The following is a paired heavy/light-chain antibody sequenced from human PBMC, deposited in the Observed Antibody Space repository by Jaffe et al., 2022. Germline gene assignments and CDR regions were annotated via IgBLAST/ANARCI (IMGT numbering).Light chain of an antibody. CDR1: NTTIDYSVS. J-gene: IGLJ2*01. Sequence: QSALTQPASVSGSPGQSITISCTAANTTIDYSVSVSWYQQHPGKVPKLIIYDVRSRPSGVSHRFSGSNSDNTASLTISGLQAEDEALYYCSLYSHSTTLVVFGGGTKLTVV. CDR3: SLYSHSTTLVV. V-gene: IGLV2-14*03. CDR2: DVR.
Heavy chain of an antibody. CDR3: ARDFSDGEYPGGV. J-gene: IGHJ4*02. CDR2: INTKTGNP. D-gene: IGHD2-21*01. V-gene: IGHV7-4-1*02. Sequence: QVQLVQSGSELKKPGASVKASCKAYGYNFTKYAVNWVRQAPGQGLEWMGWINTKTGNPTYAQGFTGRFVFSLDTSVSTTYLQINGLQAEDTAIYYCARDFSDGEYPGGVWGQGTQVTVSA. CDR1: GYNFTKYA.